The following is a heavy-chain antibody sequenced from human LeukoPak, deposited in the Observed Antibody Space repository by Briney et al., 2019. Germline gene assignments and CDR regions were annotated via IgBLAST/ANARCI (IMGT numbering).Heavy chain of an antibody. Sequence: SVRVSCKASGGTFSSYAISWVRQAPGQGLEWMGGIIPIFGTANYAQKFQGRVTITADESTSTAYMELSSLRSEDTAVYYCARGGISYDILTGYFDYWGQGTLVTVSS. D-gene: IGHD3-9*01. CDR1: GGTFSSYA. J-gene: IGHJ4*02. CDR3: ARGGISYDILTGYFDY. V-gene: IGHV1-69*01. CDR2: IIPIFGTA.